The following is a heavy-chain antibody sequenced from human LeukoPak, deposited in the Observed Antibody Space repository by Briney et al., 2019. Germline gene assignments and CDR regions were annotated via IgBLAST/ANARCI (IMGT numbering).Heavy chain of an antibody. V-gene: IGHV4-59*12. CDR2: IYYSGST. CDR1: GHSISSYY. CDR3: ARELTSGDDILTGYFDY. D-gene: IGHD3-9*01. Sequence: PSETLSLTCTVSGHSISSYYWSWLRQPPGKGLEWVGYIYYSGSTNYNPSLKSRVTISVDTSKIQFSMKLSSVTAADTAVYYCARELTSGDDILTGYFDYWGQGTLVTVSS. J-gene: IGHJ4*02.